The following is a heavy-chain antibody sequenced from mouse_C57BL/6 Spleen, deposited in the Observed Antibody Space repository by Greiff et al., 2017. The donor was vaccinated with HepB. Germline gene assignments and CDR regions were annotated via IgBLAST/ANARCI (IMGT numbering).Heavy chain of an antibody. CDR2: IDPSDSET. Sequence: VQLQQPGAELVRPGSSVKLSCKASGYTFTSYWMHWVKQRPIQGLEWIGNIDPSDSETHYNQKFKDKATLTVDKSSSTAYMQLSSLTSEDSAVYYCASSYSNYPWFAYWGQGTLVTVSA. V-gene: IGHV1-52*01. CDR3: ASSYSNYPWFAY. J-gene: IGHJ3*01. D-gene: IGHD2-5*01. CDR1: GYTFTSYW.